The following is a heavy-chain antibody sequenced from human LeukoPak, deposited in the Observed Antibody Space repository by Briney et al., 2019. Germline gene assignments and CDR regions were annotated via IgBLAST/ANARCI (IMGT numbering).Heavy chain of an antibody. J-gene: IGHJ4*02. D-gene: IGHD5-24*01. CDR2: ISYSGSS. Sequence: PSQTLSLTCTVSGGSISSGASYWSWIRQHPGKGLEWIGHISYSGSSYYNPSLKTRLTISVDTSKNQFSLKLGSVTAADTAFYYCARSDMATVFDFWGRGTLVTVSS. V-gene: IGHV4-31*03. CDR1: GGSISSGASY. CDR3: ARSDMATVFDF.